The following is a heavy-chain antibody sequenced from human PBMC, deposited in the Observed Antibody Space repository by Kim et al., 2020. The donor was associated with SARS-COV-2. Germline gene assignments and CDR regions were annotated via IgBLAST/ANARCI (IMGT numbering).Heavy chain of an antibody. CDR2: IYYSGST. CDR1: GGSISSGGYY. CDR3: ARDPGTMVRGYGMDV. D-gene: IGHD3-10*01. V-gene: IGHV4-31*03. Sequence: SETLSLTCTVSGGSISSGGYYWSWIRQHPGKGLEWIGYIYYSGSTYYNPSLKSRVTISVDTSKNQFSLKLSSVTAADTAVYYCARDPGTMVRGYGMDVWGRGTTVTVSS. J-gene: IGHJ6*02.